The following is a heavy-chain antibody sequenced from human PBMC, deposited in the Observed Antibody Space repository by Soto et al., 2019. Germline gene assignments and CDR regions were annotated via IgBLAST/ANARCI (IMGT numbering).Heavy chain of an antibody. CDR1: GYSFTSYW. J-gene: IGHJ5*02. CDR2: IDPSDSYT. V-gene: IGHV5-10-1*01. D-gene: IGHD3-22*01. CDR3: ARHDYYDSSGSRGAWFDP. Sequence: GQSLKISCKVSGYSFTSYWISRVRQMTGKGLEWMGRIDPSDSYTNYSPCFQGHVTVSADKSISTAYLQWSSLKALDTAMYYCARHDYYDSSGSRGAWFDPWGQGTLVTVSS.